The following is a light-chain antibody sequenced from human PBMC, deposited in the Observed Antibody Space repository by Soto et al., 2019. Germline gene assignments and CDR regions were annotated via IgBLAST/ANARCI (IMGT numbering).Light chain of an antibody. CDR3: GSFSSISTRL. J-gene: IGLJ3*02. V-gene: IGLV2-14*01. CDR2: EVS. Sequence: QSALTQPASVSGSPGQSITISCTGTNTDIGGYNFVSWFQQHPGKAPKLIIFEVSNRPSGVSNRFSGSKSGNTASLTISGLQAEDEADYYCGSFSSISTRLFGGGTKVTVL. CDR1: NTDIGGYNF.